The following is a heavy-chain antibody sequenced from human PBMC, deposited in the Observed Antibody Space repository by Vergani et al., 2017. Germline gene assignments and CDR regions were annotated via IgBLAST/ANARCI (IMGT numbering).Heavy chain of an antibody. CDR3: ARPNMGYSSSGYATFDY. CDR2: IYYSGST. D-gene: IGHD6-13*01. J-gene: IGHJ4*02. CDR1: GGSISSSSYY. Sequence: QLQLQESGPGLVKPSETLSLTCTVSGGSISSSSYYWGWIRQPPGKGLEWIGSIYYSGSTYYNPSLKSRVTISVDTSKNQFSLKLSSVTAADTAVYYCARPNMGYSSSGYATFDYWGQGTLVTVSS. V-gene: IGHV4-39*01.